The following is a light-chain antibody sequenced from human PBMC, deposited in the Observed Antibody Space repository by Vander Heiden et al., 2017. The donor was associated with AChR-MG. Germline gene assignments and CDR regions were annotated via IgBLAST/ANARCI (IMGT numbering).Light chain of an antibody. V-gene: IGLV3-21*02. CDR3: QVWDSRTDQLYV. CDR2: DTS. Sequence: SYMLTQPPSVSVTPGQTARITCGGNNIEGLSVHWYQQRPGQAPVLVVSDTSDRPSGIPERFSGSMSGSTATLTISRVAPGDEADYYCQVWDSRTDQLYVFGTGTKVTVL. CDR1: NIEGLS. J-gene: IGLJ1*01.